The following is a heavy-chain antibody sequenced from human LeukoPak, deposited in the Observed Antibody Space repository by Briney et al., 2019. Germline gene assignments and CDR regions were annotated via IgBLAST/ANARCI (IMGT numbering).Heavy chain of an antibody. CDR3: SDPWGSQGVNH. V-gene: IGHV3-74*01. Sequence: PGGSLRLSCAASGFTFSSHWMHWVRQAPGKGLEWLSRISSDGTSTTYGDSVKGRFSISRDNAKNMLFLQMNSLRAEDTAVYYCSDPWGSQGVNHWGQGPLATVSS. CDR2: ISSDGTST. D-gene: IGHD3-16*01. J-gene: IGHJ5*02. CDR1: GFTFSSHW.